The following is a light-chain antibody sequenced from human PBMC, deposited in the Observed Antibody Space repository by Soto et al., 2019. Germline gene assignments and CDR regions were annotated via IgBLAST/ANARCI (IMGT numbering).Light chain of an antibody. CDR2: AAS. V-gene: IGKV1-39*01. CDR3: QQSYSSQNT. CDR1: RTISSY. J-gene: IGKJ2*01. Sequence: DIQMSQSPSFLSASVGDRVTITCRASRTISSYVNWYQQKPGKAPKLLIYAASNLQSGFPSRFSGSGSGTDFTLTISSLQPEDFATYYCQQSYSSQNTFGRGTHLEIK.